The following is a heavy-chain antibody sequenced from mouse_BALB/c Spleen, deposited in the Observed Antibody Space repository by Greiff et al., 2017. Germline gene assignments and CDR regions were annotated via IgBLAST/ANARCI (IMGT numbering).Heavy chain of an antibody. CDR2: IDPSDSET. V-gene: IGHV1-69*02. CDR3: ARSSDGYSYFDY. J-gene: IGHJ2*01. D-gene: IGHD2-3*01. CDR1: GYTFTSYW. Sequence: VQLQQPGAELVKPGAPVKLSCKASGYTFTSYWMIWVKQRPGRGLEWIGRIDPSDSETHYNQKFKDKATLTVDKSSSTAYIQLSSLTSEDSAVYYCARSSDGYSYFDYWGQGTTLTVSS.